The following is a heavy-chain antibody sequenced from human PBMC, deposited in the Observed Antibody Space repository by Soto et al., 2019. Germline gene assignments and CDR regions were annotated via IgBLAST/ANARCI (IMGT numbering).Heavy chain of an antibody. V-gene: IGHV4-31*03. J-gene: IGHJ4*02. Sequence: PSETLSLTCTASGGSISSGGYYWSWIRQHPGKGLEWIGYIYYSGSTYYNPSLKSRVTISVDTSKNQFYLKLSSVTAADTAVYYCAAMVRGVIITRKFDYWGQGTLVPVS. CDR1: GGSISSGGYY. CDR2: IYYSGST. D-gene: IGHD3-10*01. CDR3: AAMVRGVIITRKFDY.